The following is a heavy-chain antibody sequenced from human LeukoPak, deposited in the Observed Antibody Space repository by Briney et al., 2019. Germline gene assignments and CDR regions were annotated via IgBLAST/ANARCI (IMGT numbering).Heavy chain of an antibody. D-gene: IGHD6-6*01. CDR2: IYYSGST. J-gene: IGHJ5*02. V-gene: IGHV4-59*01. CDR3: ARKKFIAAGGFDP. CDR1: GGAISNYY. Sequence: SETLSLTCTVSGGAISNYYWSWIRQPPGKGLEWMGYIYYSGSTNYNPSLTNRVTISVDTSKNQFSLKLSSVTAADTAVYYCARKKFIAAGGFDPWGQGTLVTVSS.